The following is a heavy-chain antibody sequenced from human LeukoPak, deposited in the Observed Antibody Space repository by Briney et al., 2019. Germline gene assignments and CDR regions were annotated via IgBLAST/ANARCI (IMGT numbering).Heavy chain of an antibody. CDR2: ISYDGSNK. Sequence: PGGSLRLSCAASGFTFSSYAMHWVRQAPGKGLEWVAVISYDGSNKYYADSVKGRFTISRDNSKNTLYLQMNSLRSEDTAVYYCAKDYSGYYSYFDYWGQGTLVTVSS. CDR1: GFTFSSYA. V-gene: IGHV3-30-3*01. CDR3: AKDYSGYYSYFDY. D-gene: IGHD3-22*01. J-gene: IGHJ4*02.